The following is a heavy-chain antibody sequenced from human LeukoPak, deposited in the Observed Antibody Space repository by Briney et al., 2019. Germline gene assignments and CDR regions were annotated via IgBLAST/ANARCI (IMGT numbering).Heavy chain of an antibody. CDR2: INHSGST. CDR1: GGSFSGYY. D-gene: IGHD5-18*01. Sequence: PSETLSLTCAVYGGSFSGYYWSWIRQPPGKGLEWIGEINHSGSTNYNPSLKSRVTISVDTSKNQFSLKLSSVTAADTAVYYCARDGYNYGLDRFDYWGHGILVTVFS. CDR3: ARDGYNYGLDRFDY. V-gene: IGHV4-34*01. J-gene: IGHJ4*01.